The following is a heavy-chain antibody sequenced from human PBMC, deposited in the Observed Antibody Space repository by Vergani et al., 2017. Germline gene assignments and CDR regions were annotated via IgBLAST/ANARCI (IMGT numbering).Heavy chain of an antibody. Sequence: EVQLVESGGGLVKPGGSLRLSCAASGFTFSSYSMNWVRQAPGKGLEWVSSISSSYIYYADSVKGRFTISRDNAKNALYLQMNSLRAEDTAVYYCAKAAAGTENYYYGMDVWGQGTTVTVSS. V-gene: IGHV3-21*04. CDR1: GFTFSSYS. CDR3: AKAAAGTENYYYGMDV. D-gene: IGHD6-13*01. J-gene: IGHJ6*02. CDR2: ISSSYI.